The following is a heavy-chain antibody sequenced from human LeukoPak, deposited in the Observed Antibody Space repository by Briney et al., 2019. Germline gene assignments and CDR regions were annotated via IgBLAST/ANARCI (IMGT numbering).Heavy chain of an antibody. J-gene: IGHJ4*02. D-gene: IGHD2-2*01. CDR3: AKAYCGSTTCSYFDY. CDR2: ISWNSGSV. Sequence: GGSLRLSCAASGFTFDDYAMYWVRQAPGKGLECVSGISWNSGSVGYADSVKGRFTISRDNAKNSLYLQMNSLRAEDTALYYCAKAYCGSTTCSYFDYWGQGTPVTVSS. V-gene: IGHV3-9*01. CDR1: GFTFDDYA.